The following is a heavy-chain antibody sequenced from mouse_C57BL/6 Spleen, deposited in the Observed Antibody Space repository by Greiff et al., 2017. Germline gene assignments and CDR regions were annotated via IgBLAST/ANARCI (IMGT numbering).Heavy chain of an antibody. D-gene: IGHD2-1*01. J-gene: IGHJ2*01. CDR1: GYTFTSYW. CDR3: ARSGLYYYFDY. V-gene: IGHV1-64*01. CDR2: IHPNSGST. Sequence: VQLQQPGAELVKPGASVKLSCKASGYTFTSYWMHWVKQRPGQGLEWIGMIHPNSGSTNYNEKFKSKATLTVDKSSSTAYMQRSSLTSEDSAVYYCARSGLYYYFDYWGQGTTLTVSS.